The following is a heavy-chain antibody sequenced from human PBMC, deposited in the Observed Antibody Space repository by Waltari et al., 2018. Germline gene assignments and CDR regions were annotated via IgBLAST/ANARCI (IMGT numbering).Heavy chain of an antibody. Sequence: QVQLVQSGAEVKEPGYAGKVSCTASGGPFRTFALSWVRQAPGQGLEWRGGIIPIFGTANYAQKFQGRVTITADESTSTAYMELSSLRSEDTAVYYCASGDYDSSGYNAFDIWGQGTMVTVSS. J-gene: IGHJ3*02. CDR3: ASGDYDSSGYNAFDI. CDR1: GGPFRTFA. D-gene: IGHD3-22*01. V-gene: IGHV1-69*01. CDR2: IIPIFGTA.